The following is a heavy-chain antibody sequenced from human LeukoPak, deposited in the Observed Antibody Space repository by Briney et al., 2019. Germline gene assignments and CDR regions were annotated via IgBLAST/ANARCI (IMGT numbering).Heavy chain of an antibody. CDR1: GGSISSAAYC. D-gene: IGHD6-13*01. CDR3: ARRPIAAGNNWFDP. V-gene: IGHV4-39*01. J-gene: IGHJ5*02. Sequence: SETLSLTCTVSGGSISSAAYCWGRVPQPPAKGLDWNGSIYYTGTTYYSPSRQTRATLSFDTSKNQFSLKLTSVTATDTAVYFCARRPIAAGNNWFDPWGQGTLVTVSS. CDR2: IYYTGTT.